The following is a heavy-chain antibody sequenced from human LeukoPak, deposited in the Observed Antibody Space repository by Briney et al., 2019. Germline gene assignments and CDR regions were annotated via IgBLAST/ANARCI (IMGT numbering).Heavy chain of an antibody. Sequence: GGSLRLSCAASGFTFSSSWMSWVRRAPGKGLEWVANIRQDGNEKYFAGSVKGRFTISRDNAKNSLFLQINSLRAEDTAVYYCARDRTGAGLDYWGQGTLVTVSS. CDR1: GFTFSSSW. CDR2: IRQDGNEK. CDR3: ARDRTGAGLDY. V-gene: IGHV3-7*03. D-gene: IGHD1-14*01. J-gene: IGHJ4*02.